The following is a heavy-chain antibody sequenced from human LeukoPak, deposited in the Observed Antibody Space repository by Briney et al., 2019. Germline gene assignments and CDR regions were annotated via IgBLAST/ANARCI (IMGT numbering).Heavy chain of an antibody. Sequence: ASVKVSCKASGYTFTSYDINWVRQATGQGLEWMGWMNPNSGNTGYAQKFQGRVTMTRNTSISTAYMELSSLRAEDTAVYYCARAWVTASQFFDYWGQGTLVTVSS. D-gene: IGHD2-21*02. CDR1: GYTFTSYD. CDR2: MNPNSGNT. V-gene: IGHV1-8*01. CDR3: ARAWVTASQFFDY. J-gene: IGHJ4*02.